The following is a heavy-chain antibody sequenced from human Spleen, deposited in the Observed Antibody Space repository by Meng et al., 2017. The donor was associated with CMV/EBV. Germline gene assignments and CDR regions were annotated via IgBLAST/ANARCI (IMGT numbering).Heavy chain of an antibody. D-gene: IGHD4-17*01. CDR1: GFTFDDHA. CDR2: ISWNSSNL. J-gene: IGHJ4*02. Sequence: SLKISCAASGFTFDDHAMHWVRQAPGKGLEWVSGISWNSSNLGYADSVKGRFTISRDNAKNSLYLQMDNLGTEDTALYYCVRDRNYGVYLGSDYWGQGTLVTVSS. V-gene: IGHV3-9*01. CDR3: VRDRNYGVYLGSDY.